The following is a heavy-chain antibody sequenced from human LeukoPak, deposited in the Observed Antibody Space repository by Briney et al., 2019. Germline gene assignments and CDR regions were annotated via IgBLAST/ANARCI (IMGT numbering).Heavy chain of an antibody. CDR2: ISSSSSYT. J-gene: IGHJ4*02. CDR1: GFTFSDYY. D-gene: IGHD3-10*01. CDR3: ARYSAGPRMIHYYGSGSPNSPFDY. V-gene: IGHV3-11*06. Sequence: PGGSLRLSCAASGFTFSDYYMSWIRQAPGKGLEWVSYISSSSSYTNYADSVKGRFTISRDNAKNSLYLQMNRLRAEDTAVYYCARYSAGPRMIHYYGSGSPNSPFDYWGQGTLVTVSS.